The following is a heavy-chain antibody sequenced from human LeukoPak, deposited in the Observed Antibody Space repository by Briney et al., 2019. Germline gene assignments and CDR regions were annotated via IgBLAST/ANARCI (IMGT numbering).Heavy chain of an antibody. CDR2: IYHSGST. CDR3: ARGGSHLWQPFDS. V-gene: IGHV4-30-2*01. Sequence: SETLSPTCTVSGGSISSGGYYWSWIRRPPGKGLEWIGYIYHSGSTYYNPSLKSRVTISVDRSKNQFSLKLSSVTAADTAVYYCARGGSHLWQPFDSWGQGTLVTVSS. J-gene: IGHJ4*02. CDR1: GGSISSGGYY. D-gene: IGHD5-18*01.